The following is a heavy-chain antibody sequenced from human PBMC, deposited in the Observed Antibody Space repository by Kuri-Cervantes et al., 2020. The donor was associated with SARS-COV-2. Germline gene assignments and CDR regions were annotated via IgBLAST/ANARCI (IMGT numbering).Heavy chain of an antibody. D-gene: IGHD3-3*01. Sequence: ASVKVSCKASGYTFTNYGITWVRQAPGQGLEWMGWISTRNGNTNYVQKLQGRVTMTTDTYTSTAYMELRSLTHDDTAIYYCAIGGKGYGDYVNFWGQGTLVTVSS. CDR3: AIGGKGYGDYVNF. J-gene: IGHJ4*02. CDR2: ISTRNGNT. V-gene: IGHV1-18*04. CDR1: GYTFTNYG.